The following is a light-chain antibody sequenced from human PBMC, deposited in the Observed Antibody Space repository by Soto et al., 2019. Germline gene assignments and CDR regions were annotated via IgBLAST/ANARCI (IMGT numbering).Light chain of an antibody. J-gene: IGKJ1*01. CDR1: QGISSY. CDR2: AAS. V-gene: IGKV1-8*01. Sequence: AIRVTQSPSSFSASTGDRVTITCRASQGISSYLAWYQQKPGKAPKLLIYAASTLQSGVPSRFSGSGSGTDFTLTISCLQSEDFATYYCQQYYSYPQTFGQGTKVEIK. CDR3: QQYYSYPQT.